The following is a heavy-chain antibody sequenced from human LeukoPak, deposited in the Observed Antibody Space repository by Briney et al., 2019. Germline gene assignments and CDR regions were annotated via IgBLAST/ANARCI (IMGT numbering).Heavy chain of an antibody. CDR3: ARDPGGTDRFDP. Sequence: PSETLSLTCTVSGYSINSGYYWGWIRQPPGKGLEWIGSVSHSGSTYYNPSLKSRVTISLDTSTNQFSLKLTSVTAADTAVYYCARDPGGTDRFDPWGQGTLVTVSS. D-gene: IGHD3-16*01. CDR2: VSHSGST. V-gene: IGHV4-38-2*02. CDR1: GYSINSGYY. J-gene: IGHJ5*02.